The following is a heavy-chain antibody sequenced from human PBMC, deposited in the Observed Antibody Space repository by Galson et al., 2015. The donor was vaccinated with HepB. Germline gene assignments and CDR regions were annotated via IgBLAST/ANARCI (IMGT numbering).Heavy chain of an antibody. J-gene: IGHJ4*02. CDR2: IRPSGDDGT. CDR3: VREYRGGSFDY. D-gene: IGHD1-26*01. V-gene: IGHV1-46*01. Sequence: SVKVSCKASGYTSTTYYMHWVRQAPGQGLEWMGIIRPSGDDGTTYAQKFQGRVTMTRDTCTSTVYMDLSSLRSEDTAVCYCVREYRGGSFDYWGQGTLVTVSS. CDR1: GYTSTTYY.